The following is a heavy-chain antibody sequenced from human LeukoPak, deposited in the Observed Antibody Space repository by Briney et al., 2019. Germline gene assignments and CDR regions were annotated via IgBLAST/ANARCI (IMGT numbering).Heavy chain of an antibody. Sequence: GGSLRLSCAASGFTVSSNYMSWVRQAPGKGLEWVSVIYSGGSTYYADSVKCRFTISRENSKNTLYLQINSLRAEDTAVYYGARVVNYYDSIGYRNWFDHWGQGTLVTVSS. V-gene: IGHV3-53*01. CDR1: GFTVSSNY. CDR3: ARVVNYYDSIGYRNWFDH. J-gene: IGHJ5*02. D-gene: IGHD3-22*01. CDR2: IYSGGST.